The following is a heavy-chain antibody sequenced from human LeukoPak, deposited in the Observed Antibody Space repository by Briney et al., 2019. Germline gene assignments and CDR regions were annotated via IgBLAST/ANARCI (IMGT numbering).Heavy chain of an antibody. CDR2: VDPEDGET. CDR3: ANSGYSYGRTFDY. CDR1: GYTFTDDY. Sequence: ASVKVSCKVSGYTFTDDYMHWVRQAPGKGLEWMGLVDPEDGETIYAEKFQGRVTITADTSTDTAYMELSSLRSEDTAVYYCANSGYSYGRTFDYWGQGTLVTVSS. V-gene: IGHV1-69-2*01. J-gene: IGHJ4*02. D-gene: IGHD5-18*01.